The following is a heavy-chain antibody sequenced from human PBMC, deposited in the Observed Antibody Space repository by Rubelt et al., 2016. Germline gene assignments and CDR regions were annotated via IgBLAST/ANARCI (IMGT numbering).Heavy chain of an antibody. CDR2: INPNSGGK. Sequence: QVQLVQSGAEVKKPGASVKVSCKASGYTFTGYYMHWVRQAPGQGLEWMGWINPNSGGKNYAQKFQGRVTMTRDTSSSTAYMGLSRLRSDDTAVYYCARFAIGGHSSGYLFDYWGQGTLVTVSS. CDR3: ARFAIGGHSSGYLFDY. CDR1: GYTFTGYY. D-gene: IGHD3-22*01. J-gene: IGHJ4*02. V-gene: IGHV1-2*02.